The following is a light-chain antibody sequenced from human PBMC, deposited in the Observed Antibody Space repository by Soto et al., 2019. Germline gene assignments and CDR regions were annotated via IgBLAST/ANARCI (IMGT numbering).Light chain of an antibody. CDR1: QSVSSSY. V-gene: IGKV3-20*01. Sequence: EIVLTQSPGTLSLSPGERATLSCRASQSVSSSYLAWYQQKPGQAPRLLIYGASSRATGIPDRFSGSGSGTDFTLTISRLEPEDFAMYYCQQYGSSPPQYTFGQGTKLEIK. CDR2: GAS. J-gene: IGKJ2*01. CDR3: QQYGSSPPQYT.